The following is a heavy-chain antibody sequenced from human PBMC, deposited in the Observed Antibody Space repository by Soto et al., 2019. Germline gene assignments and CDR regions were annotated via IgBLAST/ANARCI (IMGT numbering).Heavy chain of an antibody. CDR2: ISYDGSIK. CDR1: GFTFSSYG. J-gene: IGHJ6*02. D-gene: IGHD1-26*01. Sequence: GGSLRLSCAASGFTFSSYGMHWVRQAPGKGLEWVAVISYDGSIKYYADSVKGRFTISRDNSKNTLYLQMNSLRAEDTAVYYCAKSLRGSYPYYYYYGMDVWGQGTTVTVSS. CDR3: AKSLRGSYPYYYYYGMDV. V-gene: IGHV3-30*18.